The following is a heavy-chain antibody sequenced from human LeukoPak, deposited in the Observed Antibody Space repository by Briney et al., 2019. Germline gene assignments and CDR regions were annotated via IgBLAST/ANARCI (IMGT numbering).Heavy chain of an antibody. CDR2: IIPILGIA. CDR1: GYTFTSYG. D-gene: IGHD2-2*02. V-gene: IGHV1-69*04. CDR3: AREFVVPAAIGWFDP. Sequence: SVKVSCKASGYTFTSYGISWVRQAPGQGLEWMGRIIPILGIANYAQKFQGRVTITADKSTSTAYMELSSLRSEDTAVYYCAREFVVPAAIGWFDPWGQGTLVTVSS. J-gene: IGHJ5*02.